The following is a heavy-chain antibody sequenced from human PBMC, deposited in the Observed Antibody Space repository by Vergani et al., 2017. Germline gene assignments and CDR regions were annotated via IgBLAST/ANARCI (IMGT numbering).Heavy chain of an antibody. CDR3: ARGPLGFWNGYYPGDYYIDV. CDR1: GGSFSGYY. Sequence: QVQLQQWGAGLLKPSETLSLTCAVYGGSFSGYYWSWIRQPPGKGLEWIGEINHSGSTNYNPSLKSRVTISVATSKNQFSLKLRSVTAADTAVYYCARGPLGFWNGYYPGDYYIDVWGKGTTVTVSS. J-gene: IGHJ6*03. D-gene: IGHD3-3*01. CDR2: INHSGST. V-gene: IGHV4-34*01.